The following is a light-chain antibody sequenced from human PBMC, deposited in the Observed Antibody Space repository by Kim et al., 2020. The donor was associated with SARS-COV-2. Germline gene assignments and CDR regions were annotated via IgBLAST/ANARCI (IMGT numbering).Light chain of an antibody. CDR1: NIGSKS. V-gene: IGLV3-21*04. Sequence: SYELTQPPSVSVAPGKTARITCGGNNIGSKSVHWYQQKPGQAPVLVIYYDSYRPSGIPERFSGSNSGNTATLTISRGEAGDEADYYCQVWDSSSDHRVFGGGTELTVL. CDR3: QVWDSSSDHRV. CDR2: YDS. J-gene: IGLJ3*02.